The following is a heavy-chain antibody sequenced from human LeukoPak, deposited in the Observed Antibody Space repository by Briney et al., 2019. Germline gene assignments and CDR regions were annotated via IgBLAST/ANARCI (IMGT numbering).Heavy chain of an antibody. CDR3: ARPTSSSGAFDI. V-gene: IGHV4-39*01. Sequence: KPSETLSLTCTVSGGSISSSSYYWGWIRQPPGKGLEWIGSIYYSGSTYYNPSLKSRVTISVDTSKNQFSLKLSSVTAADTAVYYCARPTSSSGAFDIWGQGTMVTVSS. CDR2: IYYSGST. CDR1: GGSISSSSYY. J-gene: IGHJ3*02. D-gene: IGHD6-6*01.